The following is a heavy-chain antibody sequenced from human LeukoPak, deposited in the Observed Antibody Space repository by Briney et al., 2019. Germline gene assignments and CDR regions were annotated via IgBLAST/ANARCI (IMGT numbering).Heavy chain of an antibody. CDR1: GGSLRTYY. CDR3: ARGGYSGDDYAY. Sequence: SETLSLTCTVSGGSLRTYYWNWIRQPPGKGLEWFGYIYHSGSTKYNPSLKSRVIISVDTSKNQFSLKLTSVTAADTAVYYCARGGYSGDDYAYWGQGILVTVSS. CDR2: IYHSGST. D-gene: IGHD5-12*01. V-gene: IGHV4-59*01. J-gene: IGHJ4*02.